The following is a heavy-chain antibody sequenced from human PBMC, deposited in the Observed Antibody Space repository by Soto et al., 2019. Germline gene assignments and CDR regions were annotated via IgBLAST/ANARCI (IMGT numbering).Heavy chain of an antibody. D-gene: IGHD3-16*02. CDR3: ARGGITFGGVIAPFDY. CDR2: IIPIFGTA. J-gene: IGHJ4*02. Sequence: QVQLVQSGAEVKKPGSSVKVSCKASGGTFSSYAISWVRQAPGQGLEWMGGIIPIFGTANYAQKFQGRFTITEDKSTRTGYMELSSRSSEDTAVYYCARGGITFGGVIAPFDYWGQGTLVTVSS. V-gene: IGHV1-69*06. CDR1: GGTFSSYA.